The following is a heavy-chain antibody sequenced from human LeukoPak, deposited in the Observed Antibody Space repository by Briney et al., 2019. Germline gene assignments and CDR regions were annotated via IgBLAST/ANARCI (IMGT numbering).Heavy chain of an antibody. CDR2: ISAYNGNT. Sequence: ASVKVSCKASGYTFTSYGISWVRQAPGQGLEWMGWISAYNGNTNYAQKLQGRVTTTTDTSTSTAYMELRSLRSDDTAVYYCARDLPDYYYDSSGYLYDYWGQGTLVTVSS. CDR3: ARDLPDYYYDSSGYLYDY. D-gene: IGHD3-22*01. V-gene: IGHV1-18*01. J-gene: IGHJ4*02. CDR1: GYTFTSYG.